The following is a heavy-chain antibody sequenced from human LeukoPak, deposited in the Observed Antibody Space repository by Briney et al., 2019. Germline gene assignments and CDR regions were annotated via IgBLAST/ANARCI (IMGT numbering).Heavy chain of an antibody. CDR2: INPNSGGT. CDR1: GYTFTGYY. Sequence: ASVNVSCKASGYTFTGYYMHWVRQAPGQGLEWMGWINPNSGGTNYAQKFQGGVTMTRDTSISTAYMELSRLRSDDTAVYYCARGHGYSYDDGLDYWGQGTLVTVSS. CDR3: ARGHGYSYDDGLDY. J-gene: IGHJ4*02. V-gene: IGHV1-2*02. D-gene: IGHD5-18*01.